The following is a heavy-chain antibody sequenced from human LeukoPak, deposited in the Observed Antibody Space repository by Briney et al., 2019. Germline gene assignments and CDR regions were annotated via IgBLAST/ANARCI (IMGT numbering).Heavy chain of an antibody. Sequence: PGGSLRLSCAASGFTFSSYWMSWVRQAPGKGLEWVANIKQDGSEKYYVESVEGRFTISRDNARNSLYLQMNSLRAEDTAVYYCARERRAVDINSFDSWGQGTLVTVSS. D-gene: IGHD3/OR15-3a*01. CDR3: ARERRAVDINSFDS. CDR2: IKQDGSEK. CDR1: GFTFSSYW. V-gene: IGHV3-7*01. J-gene: IGHJ5*01.